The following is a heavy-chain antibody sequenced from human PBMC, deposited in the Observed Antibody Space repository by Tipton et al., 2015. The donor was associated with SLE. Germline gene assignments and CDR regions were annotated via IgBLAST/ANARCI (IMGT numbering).Heavy chain of an antibody. CDR1: GYSFASHW. Sequence: VQLVQSGAEVKRPGESLKISCKASGYSFASHWLAWVRQMPGKGLEWMGIIYPGDSDTRYSPSFQGQVTISVDKSSRTAYLQWSSLKAADTAMYYCARSMTGGFVATDCWGQGTLVTVSS. CDR3: ARSMTGGFVATDC. V-gene: IGHV5-51*03. J-gene: IGHJ4*02. CDR2: IYPGDSDT. D-gene: IGHD5-12*01.